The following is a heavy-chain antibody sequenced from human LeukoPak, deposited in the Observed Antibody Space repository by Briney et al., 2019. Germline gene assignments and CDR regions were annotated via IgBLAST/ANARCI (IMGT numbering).Heavy chain of an antibody. D-gene: IGHD3-10*01. J-gene: IGHJ3*02. CDR2: IYYSGST. V-gene: IGHV4-30-4*08. Sequence: SETLSLTCTVSGGSISSGDYYWSWIRQPPGKGLEWIGYIYYSGSTYYNPSLKSRVTISVDTSKNQFSLKLSSVTAADTAVYYCAGGFGSGSYYNAFDIWGQGTMVTVSS. CDR3: AGGFGSGSYYNAFDI. CDR1: GGSISSGDYY.